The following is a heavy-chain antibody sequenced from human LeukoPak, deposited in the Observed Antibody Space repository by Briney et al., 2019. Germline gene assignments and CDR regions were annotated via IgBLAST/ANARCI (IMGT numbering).Heavy chain of an antibody. D-gene: IGHD1-1*01. CDR1: GFTFTTYY. Sequence: GGSLRLSCAASGFTFTTYYMTWVRQAPGKGLEWLANISQDGRTKYYADSVEGRFAISRDNAINSVFLQMNSARAEDTAVYYCARENWSNDYWGQGTLVTVSS. V-gene: IGHV3-7*01. J-gene: IGHJ4*02. CDR3: ARENWSNDY. CDR2: ISQDGRTK.